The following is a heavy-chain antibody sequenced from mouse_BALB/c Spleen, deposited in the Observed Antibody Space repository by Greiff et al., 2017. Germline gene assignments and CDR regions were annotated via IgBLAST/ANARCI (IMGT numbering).Heavy chain of an antibody. D-gene: IGHD2-4*01. J-gene: IGHJ3*01. CDR3: GRGHNYDYDWFAY. CDR2: ISSGGSYT. CDR1: GFTFSSYT. V-gene: IGHV5-6-4*01. Sequence: EVQVVESGGGLVKPGGSLKLSCAASGFTFSSYTMSWVRQTPEKRLEWVATISSGGSYTYYPDSVKGRFTISRDNAKNTLYLQMSSLTSEDTAMYYCGRGHNYDYDWFAYWGQGTLVTVSA.